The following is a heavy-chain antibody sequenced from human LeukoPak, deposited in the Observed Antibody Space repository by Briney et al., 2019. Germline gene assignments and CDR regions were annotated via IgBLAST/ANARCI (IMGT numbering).Heavy chain of an antibody. V-gene: IGHV3-30*03. J-gene: IGHJ2*01. D-gene: IGHD6-19*01. CDR2: ISHDGSTT. CDR1: GFTFSNYG. CDR3: ARDMAVSGTVWYFDL. Sequence: PGRSLRLSCAASGFTFSNYGMHWVRQAPGKGLEWVAVISHDGSTTFYADSVKGRFTISRDNSKNTLDLQMYSLRAEDTAVYYCARDMAVSGTVWYFDLWGRGTLVTVSS.